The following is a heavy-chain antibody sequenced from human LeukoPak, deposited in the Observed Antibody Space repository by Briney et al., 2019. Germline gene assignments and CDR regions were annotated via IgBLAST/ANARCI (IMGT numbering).Heavy chain of an antibody. Sequence: SVKVSCKASGGTFSSYAISWVRQAPGQGLEWMGGIIPIFGTASYAQKFQGRVTITTDESKSTAYMELSSLRSEDTAVYYCAVDFWSGYSYYYYYMDVWGKGTTVTVSS. D-gene: IGHD3-3*01. V-gene: IGHV1-69*05. CDR2: IIPIFGTA. CDR1: GGTFSSYA. J-gene: IGHJ6*03. CDR3: AVDFWSGYSYYYYYMDV.